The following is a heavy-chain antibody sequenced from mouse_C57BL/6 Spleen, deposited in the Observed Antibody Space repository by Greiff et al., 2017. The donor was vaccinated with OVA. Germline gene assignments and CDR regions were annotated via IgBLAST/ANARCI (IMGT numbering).Heavy chain of an antibody. CDR3: AMGDGGFDY. CDR2: IDPEDGET. J-gene: IGHJ2*01. Sequence: VQLQQSGAELVKPGASVKLSCTASGFNIKDYYMHWVKQRTEQGLEWIGRIDPEDGETKYAPKFKGKATITADTSSNTVYLQLSSLTSEDTSVYYCAMGDGGFDYWGQGTTLTVSA. CDR1: GFNIKDYY. V-gene: IGHV14-2*01. D-gene: IGHD3-3*01.